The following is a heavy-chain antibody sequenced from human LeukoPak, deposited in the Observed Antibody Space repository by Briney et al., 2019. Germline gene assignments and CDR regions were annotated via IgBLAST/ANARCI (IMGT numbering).Heavy chain of an antibody. D-gene: IGHD5-12*01. CDR3: VRRGPNNSGLDY. J-gene: IGHJ4*02. Sequence: PGGSLRLSCAASGFTFSSYTFNWVRQAPGKGLEWVASITSTSTYIYYADSVQGCFAVSRDNAKNSLYLQMNSLRAEDTAVFYCVRRGPNNSGLDYWGQGTLVTVSS. CDR1: GFTFSSYT. V-gene: IGHV3-21*01. CDR2: ITSTSTYI.